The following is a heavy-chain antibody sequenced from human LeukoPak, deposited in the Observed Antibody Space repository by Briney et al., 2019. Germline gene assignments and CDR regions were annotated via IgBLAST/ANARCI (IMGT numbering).Heavy chain of an antibody. CDR3: ATYYDSSGYMDFDY. V-gene: IGHV4-39*01. J-gene: IGHJ4*02. CDR1: GGSIGTSNFY. Sequence: KPSETLSLTRTVSGGSIGTSNFYWGWTRQPPGEGLGWIGNIYYSGNTYYNPSLRRRVTISVETSKNQFSLWLSSVTAADTGVYYCATYYDSSGYMDFDYWGQGTLVTVSS. D-gene: IGHD3-22*01. CDR2: IYYSGNT.